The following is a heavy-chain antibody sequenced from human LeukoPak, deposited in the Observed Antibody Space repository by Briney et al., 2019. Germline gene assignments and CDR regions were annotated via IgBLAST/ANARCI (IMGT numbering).Heavy chain of an antibody. CDR3: AKTSVYDILTGYYKGYYFDY. Sequence: GGSLRLSCAASGFTFSSYAMSWVRQAPGKRLDWVSAISGSGGSTYYADSVKGRFTISRDNSKNTLYLQMNSLRAEDTAVYYCAKTSVYDILTGYYKGYYFDYWGQGTLVTVSS. CDR2: ISGSGGST. J-gene: IGHJ4*02. CDR1: GFTFSSYA. V-gene: IGHV3-23*01. D-gene: IGHD3-9*01.